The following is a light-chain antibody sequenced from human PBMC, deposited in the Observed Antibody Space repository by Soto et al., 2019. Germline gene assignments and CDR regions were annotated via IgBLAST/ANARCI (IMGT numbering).Light chain of an antibody. CDR2: DAS. Sequence: GLTKYPATLSLSPGERATLSCRASQSVSSYLAWYQQKPGQAPRLLIYDASNRATGIPARFSGSGSGTDFTLTISSLEPEDFAVYYCQQRSNWPRPFGQGTKV. CDR3: QQRSNWPRP. CDR1: QSVSSY. J-gene: IGKJ1*01. V-gene: IGKV3-11*01.